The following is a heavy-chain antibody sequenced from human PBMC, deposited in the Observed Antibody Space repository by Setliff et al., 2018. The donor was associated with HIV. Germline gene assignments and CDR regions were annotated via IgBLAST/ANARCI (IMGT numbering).Heavy chain of an antibody. D-gene: IGHD7-27*01. CDR3: ARGGTGDDIFHI. V-gene: IGHV4-39*07. CDR1: GGSISSSSYY. Sequence: ETLSLTCTVSGGSISSSSYYWGWIRQPPGKGLEWIGSIYYSGSTYYDPSLKSRLTISVDTSKDQFSLKLNSVTAADTAVYYCARGGTGDDIFHIWGQGTMVTVSS. J-gene: IGHJ3*02. CDR2: IYYSGST.